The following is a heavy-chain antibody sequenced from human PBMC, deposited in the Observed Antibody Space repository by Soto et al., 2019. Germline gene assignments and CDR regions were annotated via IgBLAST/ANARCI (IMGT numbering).Heavy chain of an antibody. J-gene: IGHJ3*02. CDR1: SGSISSGGYH. CDR3: ARDSAIAARAFDI. Sequence: QVQLPESGPGLVKPSQTLSLTCTVSSGSISSGGYHWSWIRQHPGKGLELIGYIHYTGSTYYNPSLKSRLTISVDTSKNQFSLRLSSVTAADTAVYYCARDSAIAARAFDIWGRGTMVTVSS. D-gene: IGHD6-6*01. CDR2: IHYTGST. V-gene: IGHV4-31*03.